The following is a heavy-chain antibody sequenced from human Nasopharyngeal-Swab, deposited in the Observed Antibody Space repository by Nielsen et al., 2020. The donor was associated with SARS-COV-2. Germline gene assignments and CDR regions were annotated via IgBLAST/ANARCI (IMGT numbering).Heavy chain of an antibody. CDR2: IYSGGSST. CDR3: AKWSHYGFWSGYSN. V-gene: IGHV3-23*03. Sequence: GGSLRLSCAASGFTFSSYAMSWVRQAPGKGVKWVSVIYSGGSSTYYADSVKGRFAISRDNSKNTLYLQMNSMRAEDAAVYYCAKWSHYGFWSGYSNWGQGTLVTVSS. J-gene: IGHJ4*02. CDR1: GFTFSSYA. D-gene: IGHD3-3*01.